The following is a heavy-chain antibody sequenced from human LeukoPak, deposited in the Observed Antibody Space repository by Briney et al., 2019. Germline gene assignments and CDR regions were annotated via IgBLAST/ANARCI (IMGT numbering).Heavy chain of an antibody. J-gene: IGHJ4*02. V-gene: IGHV1-46*01. CDR1: GYTFTGYY. D-gene: IGHD6-6*01. CDR3: ARTAARRFDY. Sequence: GASVEVSCKASGYTFTGYYMHWVRQAPGQGLEWMGIINPAGGSTTYAQKFQGRVTMTRDTSTSTVYMELSSLRSDDTAVYYCARTAARRFDYWGQGTLVTVSS. CDR2: INPAGGST.